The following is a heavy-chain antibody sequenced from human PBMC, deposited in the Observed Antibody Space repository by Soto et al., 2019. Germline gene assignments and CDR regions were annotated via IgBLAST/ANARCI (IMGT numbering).Heavy chain of an antibody. CDR2: IYYSGST. V-gene: IGHV4-59*01. J-gene: IGHJ6*02. D-gene: IGHD6-13*01. CDR1: GGSISRYS. CDR3: ARVGAAAVLNYGMDV. Sequence: SETRSLSCSGSGGSISRYSWSWIRQPPGKGLEWIGYIYYSGSTNYNPSLKSRVTISVDTSKNQFSLKLSSVTAADTAVYYCARVGAAAVLNYGMDVWGQGTTVT.